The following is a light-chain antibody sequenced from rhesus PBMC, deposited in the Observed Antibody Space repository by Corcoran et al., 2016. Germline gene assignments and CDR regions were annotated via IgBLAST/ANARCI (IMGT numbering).Light chain of an antibody. CDR1: SSDIGGYNG. Sequence: QSALTQPPSVSKSLGQSVTIACTGTSSDIGGYNGVSWYQQHPGPAPRLLIYEVSKRPSRVSDRFSGSKSGNTASLTISGLQAEDEADYYCGSYRSGSTFIFGAGTRLTVL. V-gene: IGLV2-38*01. CDR2: EVS. J-gene: IGLJ1*01. CDR3: GSYRSGSTFI.